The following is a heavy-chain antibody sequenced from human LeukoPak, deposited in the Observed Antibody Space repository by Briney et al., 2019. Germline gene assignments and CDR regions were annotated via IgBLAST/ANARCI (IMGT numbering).Heavy chain of an antibody. D-gene: IGHD2-15*01. CDR3: AKSPYVGDHGGPSA. CDR2: ISGGGGNT. J-gene: IGHJ5*02. Sequence: GGSLRLSCAASGFTFSSYAMSWVRQAPGKGLEWVSAISGGGGNTYYADSVKGRFTISRDDSKNTLFLQINSLRAEDTAVYYCAKSPYVGDHGGPSAWGQGTLVTVPS. V-gene: IGHV3-23*01. CDR1: GFTFSSYA.